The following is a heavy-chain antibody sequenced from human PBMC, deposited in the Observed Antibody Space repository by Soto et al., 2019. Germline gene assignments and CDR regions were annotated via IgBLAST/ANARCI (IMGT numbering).Heavy chain of an antibody. J-gene: IGHJ6*02. CDR1: GDTFSSYA. D-gene: IGHD6-13*01. Sequence: SVKVSCKASGDTFSSYAISWVRQAPGQGLEWMGGIIPFFDTANYAQQFQGRVTITADESTSTAYMELSSLRSDDTAVYYCARAGRQLVLYYYGMDVWGQGTTVTVSS. CDR3: ARAGRQLVLYYYGMDV. V-gene: IGHV1-69*13. CDR2: IIPFFDTA.